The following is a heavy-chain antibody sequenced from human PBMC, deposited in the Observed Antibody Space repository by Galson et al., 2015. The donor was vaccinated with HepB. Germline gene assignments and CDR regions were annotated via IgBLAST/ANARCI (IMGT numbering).Heavy chain of an antibody. CDR3: ASSGSFYYYYGMDV. D-gene: IGHD6-19*01. Sequence: SLRLSCAASGFTFSSYSMNWVRQAPGKGLEWVSSISSSSSYIYYADSVKGRFTISRDNAKNSLYLQMNSLRAEDTAVYYCASSGSFYYYYGMDVWGQGTTVTVSS. CDR1: GFTFSSYS. V-gene: IGHV3-21*04. CDR2: ISSSSSYI. J-gene: IGHJ6*02.